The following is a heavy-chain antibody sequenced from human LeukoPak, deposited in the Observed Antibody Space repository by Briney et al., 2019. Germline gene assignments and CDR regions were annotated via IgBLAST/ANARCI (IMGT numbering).Heavy chain of an antibody. V-gene: IGHV1-3*01. CDR3: ARGVYYYDSSGYLVYHGGYYFDY. Sequence: ASVKVSCKASGYTFTTYAMHWVRQAPGQRLEWMGWINAGNGNTKYSQKFQGRVTITADESTSTAYMELSSLRSEDTAVYYCARGVYYYDSSGYLVYHGGYYFDYWGQGTLVTVSS. CDR2: INAGNGNT. J-gene: IGHJ4*02. D-gene: IGHD3-22*01. CDR1: GYTFTTYA.